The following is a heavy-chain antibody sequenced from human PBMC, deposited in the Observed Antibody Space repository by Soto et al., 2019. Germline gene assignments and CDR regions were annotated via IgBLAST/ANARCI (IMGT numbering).Heavy chain of an antibody. CDR1: GYTFTTYP. V-gene: IGHV1-3*01. CDR2: INAGNGNT. J-gene: IGHJ6*02. D-gene: IGHD3-22*01. CDR3: ARGGDSSGYYYFYYGMDV. Sequence: QVQLVQSGAEVKEPGASLKVSCKASGYTFTTYPINWVRQAPGQRLEWMGWINAGNGNTKYSQMFQDRLTITRDTSASTVYMELYNLRSEDAAVYYCARGGDSSGYYYFYYGMDVWGQGTTVTVSS.